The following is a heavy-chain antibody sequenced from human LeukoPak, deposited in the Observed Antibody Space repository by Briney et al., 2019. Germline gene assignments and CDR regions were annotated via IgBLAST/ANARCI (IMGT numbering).Heavy chain of an antibody. J-gene: IGHJ3*02. D-gene: IGHD1-1*01. V-gene: IGHV3-7*01. CDR1: GFTFTSFW. Sequence: GGSLRLSCATSGFTFTSFWFTWARQAPGKGPEWVASIKQDGSEKHYVDSVEGRFTISRDNAKNSLFLQMNSLRAEDTALYYCARDAGRREDIWGQGTMVTVSS. CDR2: IKQDGSEK. CDR3: ARDAGRREDI.